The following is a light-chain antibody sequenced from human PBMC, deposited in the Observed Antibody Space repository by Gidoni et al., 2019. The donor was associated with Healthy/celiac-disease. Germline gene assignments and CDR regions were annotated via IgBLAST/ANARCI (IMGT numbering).Light chain of an antibody. V-gene: IGKV1-6*01. CDR1: QGIRND. CDR2: AAS. CDR3: LHDYNYPPT. Sequence: AIHMTHSPSSLSASVGERVTITCRASQGIRNDLGWYQQKPGKAPKLLIYAASSLQSGVPSRFSGSGSGTDFTLTISSLQPEDFATYYCLHDYNYPPTFGQXTKVEI. J-gene: IGKJ1*01.